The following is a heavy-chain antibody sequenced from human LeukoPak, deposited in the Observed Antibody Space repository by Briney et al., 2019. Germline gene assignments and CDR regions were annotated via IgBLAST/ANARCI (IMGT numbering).Heavy chain of an antibody. CDR1: GVSLSSSNSY. V-gene: IGHV4-39*01. Sequence: PSETLSLTCTVSGVSLSSSNSYWGWIRQPPGTGLEWIGSIYYSGNTYYHASLKSQVSISIDTSKNQFSLRLTSVTAADTAVYYCARQTGSGLFILPGGQGTLVTVSS. CDR3: ARQTGSGLFILP. D-gene: IGHD3/OR15-3a*01. J-gene: IGHJ4*02. CDR2: IYYSGNT.